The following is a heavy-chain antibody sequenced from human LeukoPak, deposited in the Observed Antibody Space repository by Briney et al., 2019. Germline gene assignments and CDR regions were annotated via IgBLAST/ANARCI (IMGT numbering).Heavy chain of an antibody. CDR2: ILYDGSNK. J-gene: IGHJ4*02. CDR1: GFTFSSYG. V-gene: IGHV3-30*02. D-gene: IGHD3-22*01. Sequence: TGGSLRLSCAASGFTFSSYGMHWVRQAPGKGLEWVAFILYDGSNKYYADSVKGRFTISRDNSKNTLYLQMNSLRAEDTAVYYCAKDPPSYYYDSSGYFDYWGQGTLVTVSS. CDR3: AKDPPSYYYDSSGYFDY.